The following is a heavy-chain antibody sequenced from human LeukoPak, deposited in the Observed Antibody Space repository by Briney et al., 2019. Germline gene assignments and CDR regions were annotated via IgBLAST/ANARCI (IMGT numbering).Heavy chain of an antibody. J-gene: IGHJ5*02. CDR3: ARDLIGWSLDP. Sequence: GGSLRLSCAASGFTFTNYEMKWVRQAPGKGLEWISYIDNDGWPTYYADSVKGRFTITRDDAKSSLYLQMDSLTVEDTAVYYCARDLIGWSLDPWGQGTLVTVSS. V-gene: IGHV3-48*03. CDR1: GFTFTNYE. CDR2: IDNDGWPT. D-gene: IGHD2-2*03.